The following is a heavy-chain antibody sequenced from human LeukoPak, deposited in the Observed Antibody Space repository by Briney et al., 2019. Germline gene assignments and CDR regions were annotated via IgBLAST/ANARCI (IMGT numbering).Heavy chain of an antibody. V-gene: IGHV4-4*09. D-gene: IGHD2-2*01. CDR3: ARATQRYCSGTTCFPYWFDT. CDR1: GGSMTHYF. CDR2: THTSGSP. Sequence: SGTLSLTCTVSGGSMTHYFWNWIRQPPGKGLEWIGYTHTSGSPDYSRSLKSRVTISLDTSKYQFSLMLSSVTAADTAVYFCARATQRYCSGTTCFPYWFDTWGQGTLATVSS. J-gene: IGHJ5*02.